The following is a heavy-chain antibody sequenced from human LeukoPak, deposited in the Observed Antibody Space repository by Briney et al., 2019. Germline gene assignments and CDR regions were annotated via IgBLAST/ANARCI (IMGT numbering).Heavy chain of an antibody. CDR1: GGSISSSSYY. CDR2: IYYSGST. CDR3: ARRARLGYCSGGSCYSEY. Sequence: SETLSLTCTVSGGSISSSSYYWGWIRQPPGKGLEWIGSIYYSGSTYYNPSLKSRVTISVATSKNQYSLKLSSVPAADTAVYYCARRARLGYCSGGSCYSEYWGQGTLVTVSS. J-gene: IGHJ4*02. D-gene: IGHD2-15*01. V-gene: IGHV4-39*01.